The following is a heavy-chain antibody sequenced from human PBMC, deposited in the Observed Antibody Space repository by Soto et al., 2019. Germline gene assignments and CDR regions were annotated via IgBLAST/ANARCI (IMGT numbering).Heavy chain of an antibody. D-gene: IGHD6-19*01. J-gene: IGHJ4*02. V-gene: IGHV3-21*01. CDR1: GFTFTSYA. Sequence: GGSLRLSCAASGFTFTSYAMTWVRQAPGKGLEWVSFIISSSSYIYYADSVKGRFTISRDNAKNSLYLQMNSLRAEDTAVYYCARDSGYSSGRYYFDYWGQGTLVTVSS. CDR3: ARDSGYSSGRYYFDY. CDR2: IISSSSYI.